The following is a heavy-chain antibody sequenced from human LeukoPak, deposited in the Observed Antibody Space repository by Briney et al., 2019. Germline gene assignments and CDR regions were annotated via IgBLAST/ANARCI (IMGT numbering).Heavy chain of an antibody. D-gene: IGHD6-6*01. CDR2: INPNSGDT. CDR3: ATGGVSSSSSFDY. CDR1: GYTFTGFY. V-gene: IGHV1-2*02. Sequence: ASVKVSCKASGYTFTGFYMHWVRQAPGQGLEWVGWINPNSGDTNYAQKFQGRVTMTRDTSISTAYMELSRLRSDDTAVYYCATGGVSSSSSFDYWGQGTLVTVSS. J-gene: IGHJ4*02.